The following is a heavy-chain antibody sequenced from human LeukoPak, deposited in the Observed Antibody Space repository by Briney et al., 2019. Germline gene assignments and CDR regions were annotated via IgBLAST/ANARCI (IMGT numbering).Heavy chain of an antibody. CDR3: ARVAVRGYYYGMDV. CDR1: GFTFSSHS. J-gene: IGHJ6*02. Sequence: GGSLRLSCAASGFTFSSHSMNWVRQAPGKGLELVSSLSGSSSYIYYADSLKGRFTISRDNAKSSLYLQMNSLRAEDTAVYYCARVAVRGYYYGMDVWGQGTTVTVSS. CDR2: LSGSSSYI. V-gene: IGHV3-21*01. D-gene: IGHD3-10*01.